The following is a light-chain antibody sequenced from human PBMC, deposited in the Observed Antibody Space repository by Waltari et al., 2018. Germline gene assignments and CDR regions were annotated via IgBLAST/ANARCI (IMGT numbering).Light chain of an antibody. CDR1: ETILFNSNNKNY. V-gene: IGKV4-1*01. CDR3: QQYYTVSRT. J-gene: IGKJ1*01. Sequence: DIVMTQSPDSLAVPLGERATINCKSSETILFNSNNKNYLAWYQQKAGQTPKLLVSWAYTRESGVADRFGGSGSGTDFTLTISSLQAEDVAVYYCQQYYTVSRTFGQGTRVEIK. CDR2: WAY.